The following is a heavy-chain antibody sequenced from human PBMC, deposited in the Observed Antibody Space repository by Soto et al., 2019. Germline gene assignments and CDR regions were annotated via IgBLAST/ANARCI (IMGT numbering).Heavy chain of an antibody. CDR1: GYTFTSYD. D-gene: IGHD2-2*01. Sequence: QVQLVQSGAEVKKPGASVKVSCKASGYTFTSYDINWVRQATGQGLEWMGWMNPNSGNTGYAQKFQGGVTMTRNTSISTAYMELSSLRSEDTAVYYCARIVRYCSSTSCRDAFDIWGQGTMVTVSS. V-gene: IGHV1-8*01. CDR2: MNPNSGNT. J-gene: IGHJ3*02. CDR3: ARIVRYCSSTSCRDAFDI.